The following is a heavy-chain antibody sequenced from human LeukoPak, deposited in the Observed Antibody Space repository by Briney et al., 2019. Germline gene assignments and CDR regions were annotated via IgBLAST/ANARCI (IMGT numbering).Heavy chain of an antibody. D-gene: IGHD4-23*01. Sequence: GGSLRLSCAASGFTFSSYGMHWVRQAPGKGLEWVAVISYDGSNKYYADSVKGRFTISRDNSKNTLYLQMNSLRAEDTAVYYCAKEDYGGYFDYWGQGTLVTVSS. CDR3: AKEDYGGYFDY. V-gene: IGHV3-30*18. CDR2: ISYDGSNK. CDR1: GFTFSSYG. J-gene: IGHJ4*02.